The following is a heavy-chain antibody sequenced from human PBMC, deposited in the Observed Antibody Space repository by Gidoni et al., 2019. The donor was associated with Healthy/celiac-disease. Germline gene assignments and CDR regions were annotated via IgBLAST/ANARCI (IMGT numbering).Heavy chain of an antibody. CDR2: IYHSGGT. CDR1: GYSISSGYY. CDR3: ASVSYGDYLFDY. V-gene: IGHV4-38-2*02. D-gene: IGHD4-17*01. Sequence: QVQLQESGPGLVKPSETLSLTCTVSGYSISSGYYWGWIRQPPGKGLEWIGSIYHSGGTYYNPSLKSRVTISVDTSKNQFSLKLSSVTAADTAVYYCASVSYGDYLFDYWGQGTLVTVSS. J-gene: IGHJ4*02.